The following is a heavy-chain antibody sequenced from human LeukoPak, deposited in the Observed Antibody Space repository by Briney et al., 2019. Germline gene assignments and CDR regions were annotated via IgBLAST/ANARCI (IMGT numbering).Heavy chain of an antibody. Sequence: ASVKVSCKASGYTFTSYYMHWVRQAPGQGLEWMGIINPSGGSTTYAQKFQGRVTMTRDMSTSTVYMELSSLRSEDAAVYYCARDAYSSSSYGFDMDVWGKGTTVTVSS. CDR3: ARDAYSSSSYGFDMDV. CDR1: GYTFTSYY. D-gene: IGHD6-6*01. V-gene: IGHV1-46*01. J-gene: IGHJ6*03. CDR2: INPSGGST.